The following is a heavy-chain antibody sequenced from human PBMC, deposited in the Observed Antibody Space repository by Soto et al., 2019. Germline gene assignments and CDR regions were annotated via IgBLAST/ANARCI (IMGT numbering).Heavy chain of an antibody. Sequence: GGSLKTSCKASGYPFTNYWIGWVRQMPGKGLEWMGIIYPRDSETRYRPSFQGQVTISADKSISTAYLQWSSLKASDTAMDYCARRDSSGYSYFDYWGQGTQVTVSS. CDR1: GYPFTNYW. CDR3: ARRDSSGYSYFDY. D-gene: IGHD3-22*01. J-gene: IGHJ4*02. CDR2: IYPRDSET. V-gene: IGHV5-51*01.